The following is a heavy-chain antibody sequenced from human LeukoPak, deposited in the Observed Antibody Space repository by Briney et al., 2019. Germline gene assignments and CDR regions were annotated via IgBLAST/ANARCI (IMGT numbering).Heavy chain of an antibody. CDR1: GYTFTGYY. CDR2: INPNSGGT. V-gene: IGHV1-2*02. D-gene: IGHD6-13*01. CDR3: ARHSGHSSTNDAFDI. Sequence: ASVKVSCKASGYTFTGYYMHWVRQAPGQGLEWMGWINPNSGGTNYAQKFQGRVTMTVDMSKNQFSLKLTSVTAADTAVYYCARHSGHSSTNDAFDIWGQGTMVIVSS. J-gene: IGHJ3*02.